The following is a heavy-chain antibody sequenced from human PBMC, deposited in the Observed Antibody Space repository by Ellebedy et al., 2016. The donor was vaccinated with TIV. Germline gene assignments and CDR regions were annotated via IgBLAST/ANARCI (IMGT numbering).Heavy chain of an antibody. J-gene: IGHJ4*02. V-gene: IGHV4-59*01. CDR2: VHYTGST. CDR3: ATYPLRLYLDY. Sequence: MPSETLSLTCTVSGGSISSYYWSWIRQPPGKGLEWIGYVHYTGSTNYNPSLKSRVTISVDTSTNQFSLKLTSVTAADTAVYYCATYPLRLYLDYWGQGTLVTVSS. CDR1: GGSISSYY. D-gene: IGHD3-16*01.